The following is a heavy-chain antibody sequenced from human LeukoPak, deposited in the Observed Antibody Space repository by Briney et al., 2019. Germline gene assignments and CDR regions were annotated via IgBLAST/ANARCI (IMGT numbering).Heavy chain of an antibody. Sequence: ASVKVSCKASGYTFTSYYMHWVRQAPGQGLEWMGIINPSGGSTSYAQKFQGRVTMTRDTSTSTVYMELSSLRSEDTAVYYCARDLGVVVVAANYFDYWGQGTLVTVSS. CDR3: ARDLGVVVVAANYFDY. D-gene: IGHD2-15*01. CDR2: INPSGGST. CDR1: GYTFTSYY. J-gene: IGHJ4*02. V-gene: IGHV1-46*01.